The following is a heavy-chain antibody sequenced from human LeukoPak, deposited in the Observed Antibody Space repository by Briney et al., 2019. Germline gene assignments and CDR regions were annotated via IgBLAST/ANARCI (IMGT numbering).Heavy chain of an antibody. D-gene: IGHD2-21*01. CDR3: AKSLYSYFDS. CDR1: GFPFSSYA. CDR2: ISYDGSNK. Sequence: GGSLRLSCAASGFPFSSYAMHWVRQAPGKGLEWVAVISYDGSNKYYADSVKGRFTISRDNSKNTLYLQMNSLRAEDTAVYYCAKSLYSYFDSWGQETLVTVSS. J-gene: IGHJ4*02. V-gene: IGHV3-30*18.